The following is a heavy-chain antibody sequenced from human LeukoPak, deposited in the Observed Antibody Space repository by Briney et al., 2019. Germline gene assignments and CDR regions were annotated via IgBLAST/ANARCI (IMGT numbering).Heavy chain of an antibody. CDR2: ISWNSGSI. J-gene: IGHJ6*03. CDR1: GFTFDDYA. Sequence: GGSLRLSCAASGFTFDDYAVHWVRQAPGKGLEWVSGISWNSGSIGYADSVKGRFTISRDNAKNSLYLQMNSLRAEDTALYYCAKDSGYDHYYYYYMDVWGKGTTVTVSS. D-gene: IGHD5-12*01. V-gene: IGHV3-9*01. CDR3: AKDSGYDHYYYYYMDV.